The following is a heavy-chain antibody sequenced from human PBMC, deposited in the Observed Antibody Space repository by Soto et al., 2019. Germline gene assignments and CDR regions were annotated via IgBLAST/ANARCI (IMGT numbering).Heavy chain of an antibody. CDR1: GGSISSGGYY. CDR2: IYYSGST. CDR3: ARTVVYYYDSSGYYDFDY. D-gene: IGHD3-22*01. J-gene: IGHJ4*02. V-gene: IGHV4-31*03. Sequence: RLSRTGPVSGGSISSGGYYWSWIRQHPGKGLEWIGYIYYSGSTYYNPSLKSRATISVDTSKNQFSLKLSSVTAADTAVYYCARTVVYYYDSSGYYDFDYWGQGTLVTVSS.